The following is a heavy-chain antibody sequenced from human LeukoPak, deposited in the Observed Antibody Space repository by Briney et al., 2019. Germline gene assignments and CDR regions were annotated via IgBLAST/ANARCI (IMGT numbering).Heavy chain of an antibody. Sequence: TLSLTCTVSGGSASSGGYYWRWIRQHPGKGLEWIGNIYYSGSTYYNSSLKSRVTISVDTSKNQFSLKLSSVTAADTAVYYCARLPFNYYDIGPWDYWGQGTLVTVSS. V-gene: IGHV4-31*03. CDR3: ARLPFNYYDIGPWDY. J-gene: IGHJ4*02. CDR1: GGSASSGGYY. CDR2: IYYSGST. D-gene: IGHD3-22*01.